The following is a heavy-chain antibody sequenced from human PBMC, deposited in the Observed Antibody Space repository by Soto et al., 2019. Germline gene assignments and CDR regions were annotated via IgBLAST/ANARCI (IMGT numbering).Heavy chain of an antibody. CDR1: GFTFSSYG. CDR3: ARIPQIAVAGTRFGYFDL. V-gene: IGHV3-33*01. CDR2: IWYDGSNK. J-gene: IGHJ2*01. Sequence: QVQLEESGGGVVQPGRSLRLSCAASGFTFSSYGMHWVRQAPGKGLEWVAVIWYDGSNKYYADSVKGRLTISRDNSMNTLYLQMNSLGAEDTAVYYCARIPQIAVAGTRFGYFDLWGRGTLVTVSS. D-gene: IGHD6-19*01.